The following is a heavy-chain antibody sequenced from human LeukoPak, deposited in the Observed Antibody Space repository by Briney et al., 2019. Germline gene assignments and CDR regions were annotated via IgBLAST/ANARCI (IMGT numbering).Heavy chain of an antibody. CDR2: INAGNGNT. CDR3: ARDLSGIAARD. D-gene: IGHD6-13*01. J-gene: IGHJ4*02. V-gene: IGHV1-3*01. Sequence: GASVKVSCKASGYTFTSYAMHWVRQAPGQRLEWMGWINAGNGNTKYSQKFQGRVTITRDTSASTAYMELGSLRSEDTAVYYCARDLSGIAARDWGQGTLVTVSS. CDR1: GYTFTSYA.